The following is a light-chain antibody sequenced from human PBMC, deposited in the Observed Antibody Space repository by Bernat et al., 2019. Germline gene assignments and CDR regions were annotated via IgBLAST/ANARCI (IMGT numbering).Light chain of an antibody. J-gene: IGKJ4*01. CDR2: DTS. V-gene: IGKV3-11*01. CDR1: QSVSNY. CDR3: PQRSNWPLT. Sequence: EIVLTQSPATLSLSPGERATLSCRASQSVSNYFNWYQQKPGQAPRLLIYDTSNRATRIPARFSGSGSGTDFTLTISSLEPEDFAVYYCPQRSNWPLTFGGGTKVEIK.